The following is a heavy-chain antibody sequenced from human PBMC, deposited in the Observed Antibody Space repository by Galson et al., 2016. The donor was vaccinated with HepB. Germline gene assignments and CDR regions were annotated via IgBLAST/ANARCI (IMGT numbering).Heavy chain of an antibody. V-gene: IGHV3-64D*06. CDR2: LRSNGDNT. Sequence: SLRLSCAASGFTFSSYTMHWVRQAPGKGLEHVSSLRSNGDNTYYADFVKGRFTISRDNSKSMLFLQMRSLTAEDTALHFCVKDRGASNKHILDVWGQGTMVTVSS. CDR1: GFTFSSYT. CDR3: VKDRGASNKHILDV. D-gene: IGHD4-11*01. J-gene: IGHJ6*02.